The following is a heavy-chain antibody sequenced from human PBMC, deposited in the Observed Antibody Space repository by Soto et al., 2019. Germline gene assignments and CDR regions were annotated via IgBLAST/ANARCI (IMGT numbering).Heavy chain of an antibody. CDR1: GGSFSGYY. CDR2: INHSGST. V-gene: IGHV4-34*01. Sequence: PSETLSLTCAVYGGSFSGYYWSWIRQPPGKGLEWIGEINHSGSTNYNPSLKSRVTISVDPSKNQFSLKLSSVTAADTAVYYCASGLRYFYWSLRRNNWFDPWGQGTLVTVSS. CDR3: ASGLRYFYWSLRRNNWFDP. J-gene: IGHJ5*02. D-gene: IGHD3-9*01.